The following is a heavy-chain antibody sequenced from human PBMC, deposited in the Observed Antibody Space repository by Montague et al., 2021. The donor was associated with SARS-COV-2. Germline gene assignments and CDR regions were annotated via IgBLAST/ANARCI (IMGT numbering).Heavy chain of an antibody. CDR2: VYYNGDT. V-gene: IGHV4-59*08. CDR3: ERGWAFDP. J-gene: IGHJ3*01. Sequence: SETLSLTCTVSGASTASHYSNWIRQSPGKRPEWIGSVYYNGDTKYDPSLQSRVTISIETSQNQFSLRLNSVTAADTAVYFCERGWAFDPWGQGRLVTVSS. CDR1: GASTASHY. D-gene: IGHD6-19*01.